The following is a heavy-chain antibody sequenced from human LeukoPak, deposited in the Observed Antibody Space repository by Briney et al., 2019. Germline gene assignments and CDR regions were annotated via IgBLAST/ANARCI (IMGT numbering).Heavy chain of an antibody. CDR2: MNPNSGNT. D-gene: IGHD2-2*01. J-gene: IGHJ6*03. Sequence: GASVKASCKASGYTFTSYDINWVRQATGQGLEWMGWMNPNSGNTGYAQKFQGRVTMTRNTSISTAYMELSSLRSEDTAVYYCARDGPSNCSSTSCSNYYYYMDVWGKGTTVTISS. CDR1: GYTFTSYD. V-gene: IGHV1-8*01. CDR3: ARDGPSNCSSTSCSNYYYYMDV.